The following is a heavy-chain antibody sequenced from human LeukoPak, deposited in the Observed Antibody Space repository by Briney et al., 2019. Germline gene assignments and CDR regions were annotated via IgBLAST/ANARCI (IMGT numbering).Heavy chain of an antibody. D-gene: IGHD6-19*01. Sequence: TSETLSLTCIVSGDSISSGGYYWSWIRQHPGKGLEWIGYIYCSGGTYYNPSLKSRGTISVDTSKNEFSLNLSSVTAADTAVYYCARALPRGSGWSHYYAMDVWGQGTTVTVSS. J-gene: IGHJ6*02. CDR1: GDSISSGGYY. CDR2: IYCSGGT. V-gene: IGHV4-31*03. CDR3: ARALPRGSGWSHYYAMDV.